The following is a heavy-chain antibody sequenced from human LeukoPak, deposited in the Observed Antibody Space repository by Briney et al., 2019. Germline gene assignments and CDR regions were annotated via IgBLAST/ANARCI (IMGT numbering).Heavy chain of an antibody. D-gene: IGHD6-19*01. Sequence: GGSLRLSCAVSGITLSNYGMSWVRQAPGKGLEWVSAISGSGGSTYYADSVKGRFTISRDNSKNTLYLQMNSLRAEDTAVYYCAKDEAGYDYWGQGTLVTVSS. CDR2: ISGSGGST. CDR1: GITLSNYG. J-gene: IGHJ4*02. V-gene: IGHV3-23*01. CDR3: AKDEAGYDY.